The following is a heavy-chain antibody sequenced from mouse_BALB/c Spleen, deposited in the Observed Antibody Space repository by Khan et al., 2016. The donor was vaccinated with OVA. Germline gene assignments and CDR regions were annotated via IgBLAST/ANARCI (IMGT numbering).Heavy chain of an antibody. J-gene: IGHJ4*01. CDR1: GFNIKDTY. CDR2: IDPANGNT. D-gene: IGHD2-3*01. V-gene: IGHV14-3*02. Sequence: VQLQQSGAELVKPGASVKLSCTASGFNIKDTYMHWVKQRPEQGLEWIGRIDPANGNTKYDPKFQGKATITADTSSNTAYLQLSSLTSEDTAVYYCARYDGYYVIYAMDYWGQGTSVTVSS. CDR3: ARYDGYYVIYAMDY.